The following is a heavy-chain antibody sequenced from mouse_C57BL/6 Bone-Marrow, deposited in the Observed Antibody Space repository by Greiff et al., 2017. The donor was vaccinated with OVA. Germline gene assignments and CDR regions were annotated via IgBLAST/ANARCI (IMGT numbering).Heavy chain of an antibody. Sequence: QVQLKQSGAELVKPGASVKMSCKASGYTFTSYWITWVKQRPGQGLEWIGDIYPGSGSTNYNEKFKSKATLTVDTSSSTAYMQRSSLTSEDSAVYYCARNYDYDEGFAYWGQGTLVTVSA. CDR3: ARNYDYDEGFAY. CDR1: GYTFTSYW. V-gene: IGHV1-55*01. CDR2: IYPGSGST. D-gene: IGHD2-4*01. J-gene: IGHJ3*01.